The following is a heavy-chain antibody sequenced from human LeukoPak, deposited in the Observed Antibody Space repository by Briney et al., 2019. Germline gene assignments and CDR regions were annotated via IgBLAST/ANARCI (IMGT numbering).Heavy chain of an antibody. V-gene: IGHV4-4*07. CDR2: IYTSGST. Sequence: SETLSLTCTVSGGSISSYYWSWIRQPAGKGLEWIGRIYTSGSTNYNPSLKSRVTMSVDTSKNQFSLKLSSVTAADTAVYYCARVVDEYSSPSADYWGQGTLVTVSS. J-gene: IGHJ4*02. D-gene: IGHD6-6*01. CDR3: ARVVDEYSSPSADY. CDR1: GGSISSYY.